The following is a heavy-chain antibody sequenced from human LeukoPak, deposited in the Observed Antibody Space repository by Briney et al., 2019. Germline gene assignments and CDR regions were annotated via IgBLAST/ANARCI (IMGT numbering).Heavy chain of an antibody. Sequence: GGSLRLSCAVSGFTVSSNYMSWVRQAPAKGLEWVSSISSSSSYIYYADSVKGRFTISRDNAKNSLYLQMNSLRAEDTAVYYCARDTTTGYSIFDYWGQGTLVTVSS. V-gene: IGHV3-21*01. J-gene: IGHJ4*02. CDR1: GFTVSSNY. CDR3: ARDTTTGYSIFDY. CDR2: ISSSSSYI. D-gene: IGHD3-9*01.